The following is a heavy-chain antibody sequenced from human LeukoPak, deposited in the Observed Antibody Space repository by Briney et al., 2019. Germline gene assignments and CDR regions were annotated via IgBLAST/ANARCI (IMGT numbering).Heavy chain of an antibody. V-gene: IGHV1-69*04. Sequence: SVKVSCKASGGTFSSYAISWVRQAPGQGLEWMGRIIPILGIANYAQKFQGRVTITADKSTSTAYMELSSLRSEDTAVYYCARDYYDSSGSPRPLYYYYGMDVWGQGTTVTVSS. CDR2: IIPILGIA. CDR1: GGTFSSYA. CDR3: ARDYYDSSGSPRPLYYYYGMDV. J-gene: IGHJ6*02. D-gene: IGHD3-22*01.